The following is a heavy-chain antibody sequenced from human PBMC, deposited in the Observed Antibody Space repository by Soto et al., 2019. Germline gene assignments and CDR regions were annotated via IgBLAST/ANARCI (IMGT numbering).Heavy chain of an antibody. CDR1: GFTFSSYS. J-gene: IGHJ6*02. Sequence: EVQLVESGGGLVKPGGSLRLSCAASGFTFSSYSMNWVRQAPGKGLEWVSSISSSSSYIYYADSVKGRFTISSNNAKNTLYLQMNSRRADDTAVYYCARDQTAAAGTDYYYYYGMEVWGQETTVTVSS. CDR2: ISSSSSYI. CDR3: ARDQTAAAGTDYYYYYGMEV. D-gene: IGHD6-13*01. V-gene: IGHV3-21*01.